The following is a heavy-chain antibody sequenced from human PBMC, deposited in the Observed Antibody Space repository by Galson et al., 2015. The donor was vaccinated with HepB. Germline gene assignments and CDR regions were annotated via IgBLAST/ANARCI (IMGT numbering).Heavy chain of an antibody. J-gene: IGHJ6*02. CDR3: AREAVRGIYYYYGMDV. CDR2: IIPIFGTA. D-gene: IGHD3-10*01. CDR1: GGTFSSYA. V-gene: IGHV1-69*13. Sequence: SVKVSCKASGGTFSSYAISWVRQAPGQGLEWMGGIIPIFGTANYAQKFQGRVTITADESTSTAYMELSSLRSEDTAVYYCAREAVRGIYYYYGMDVWGQGTTITVSS.